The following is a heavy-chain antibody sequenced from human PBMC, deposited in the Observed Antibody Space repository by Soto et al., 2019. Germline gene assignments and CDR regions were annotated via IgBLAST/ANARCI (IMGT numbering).Heavy chain of an antibody. CDR2: IYWDDDK. CDR1: GFSLTASGVG. CDR3: AHIMISFGGIMRKDAFDI. V-gene: IGHV2-5*02. D-gene: IGHD3-16*01. Sequence: QITLKESGPTLVKPTQTLTLTCTISGFSLTASGVGVGWIRQPPEKALEWLAVIYWDDDKRYSPSLQSRLTISKDTSKNQVVLTMTNMHPVDTATYYCAHIMISFGGIMRKDAFDIWGQGTVVTVSS. J-gene: IGHJ3*02.